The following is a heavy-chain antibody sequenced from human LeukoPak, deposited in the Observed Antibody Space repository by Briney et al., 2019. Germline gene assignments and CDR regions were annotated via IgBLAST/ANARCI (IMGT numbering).Heavy chain of an antibody. CDR2: INPNSGDT. J-gene: IGHJ4*02. CDR1: RYTFTGYY. V-gene: IGHV1-2*02. CDR3: ARDASASWRHDFDY. Sequence: ASVKVSCKASRYTFTGYYMHWVRQAPGQGLEWMGWINPNSGDTNYAQKFQGRVTMTRDTSTSTAYMELSSLTSDDTAVYYCARDASASWRHDFDYWGQGTLVTVSS. D-gene: IGHD3-16*01.